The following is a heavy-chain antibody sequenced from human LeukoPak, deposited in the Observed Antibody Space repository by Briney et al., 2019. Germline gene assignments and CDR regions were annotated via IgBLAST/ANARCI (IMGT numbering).Heavy chain of an antibody. V-gene: IGHV4-59*01. J-gene: IGHJ4*02. CDR2: IYYSGST. CDR1: GGSISSYY. CDR3: AREVAQYYDSSGYYWRYFDY. D-gene: IGHD3-22*01. Sequence: SETLSLTCTVSGGSISSYYWSWIRQPPGKGLEWIGYIYYSGSTNYDPSLKSRVTISVDTSKNQFSLKLSSVTAADTAVYYCAREVAQYYDSSGYYWRYFDYWGQGTLVTVSS.